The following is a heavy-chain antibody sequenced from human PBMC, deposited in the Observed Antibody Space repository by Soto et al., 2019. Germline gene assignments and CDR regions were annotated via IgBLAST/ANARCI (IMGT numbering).Heavy chain of an antibody. Sequence: QVQLQESGPGLVKPSQTLSLTCTVSGGSISSGGYYWSWIRQHPGKGLEWIGYIYYSGSTYYNPSLKSRVTIAVETSKNQFSLKLSSVTAADTAVYYCARGYSYGSNFDYWGQGTLVTVSS. CDR1: GGSISSGGYY. CDR3: ARGYSYGSNFDY. V-gene: IGHV4-31*03. CDR2: IYYSGST. J-gene: IGHJ4*02. D-gene: IGHD5-18*01.